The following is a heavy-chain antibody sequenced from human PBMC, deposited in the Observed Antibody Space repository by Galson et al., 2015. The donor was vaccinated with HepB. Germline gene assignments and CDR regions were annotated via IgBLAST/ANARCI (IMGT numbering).Heavy chain of an antibody. D-gene: IGHD1-26*01. CDR1: GFTFSSYW. Sequence: SLRLSCAASGFTFSSYWMSWVRQAPGKGLEWVANIKQDGSEKYYVDSVKGRFTISRDNAKNSLYLQMNSLRAEDTAVYYCARDLRKLDSGSQRRYFDLWGRGTLVTVSS. CDR2: IKQDGSEK. V-gene: IGHV3-7*03. CDR3: ARDLRKLDSGSQRRYFDL. J-gene: IGHJ2*01.